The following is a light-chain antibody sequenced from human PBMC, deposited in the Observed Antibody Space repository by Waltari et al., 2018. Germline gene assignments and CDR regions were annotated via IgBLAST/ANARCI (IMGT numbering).Light chain of an antibody. CDR1: SGHSIHA. CDR3: QTWGTGIRV. Sequence: QLVLTQSPSASASLGASVKLTCTLSSGHSIHAIAWHQQQPEKGPPYLMKLNTDGSHSKGDGVPGRFSGSGSGAERYLTISSLQSEDDSDYSCQTWGTGIRVFGGGTKLTAL. CDR2: LNTDGSH. V-gene: IGLV4-69*01. J-gene: IGLJ2*01.